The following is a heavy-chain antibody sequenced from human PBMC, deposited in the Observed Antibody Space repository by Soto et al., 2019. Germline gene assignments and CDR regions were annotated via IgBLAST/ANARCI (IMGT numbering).Heavy chain of an antibody. CDR1: GYTFSSYY. CDR2: ISGNNGNM. D-gene: IGHD3-3*01. V-gene: IGHV1-18*01. Sequence: ASVKVSCKASGYTFSSYYFSWVLRAPGQGLEWMGWISGNNGNMNYAQKFQGRLTMTTDTSTGTAYMELSILRSDDTAVYYCAVFWSGYLSTYWGRGTLVTVS. CDR3: AVFWSGYLSTY. J-gene: IGHJ4*02.